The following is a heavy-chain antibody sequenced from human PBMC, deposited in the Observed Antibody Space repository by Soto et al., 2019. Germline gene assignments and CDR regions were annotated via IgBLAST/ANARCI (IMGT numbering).Heavy chain of an antibody. CDR1: GGSFDITSSY. CDR2: IYYSGST. CDR3: ATVPIVGTKPYYFDS. J-gene: IGHJ4*02. V-gene: IGHV4-39*02. D-gene: IGHD1-26*01. Sequence: QLQLQESGPGLVKPSETLSLTCTVSGGSFDITSSYWAWVRQPPGKGLEWIAYIYYSGSTYYNPSLKTRITISVDTSTNQLSLRLSSGTAADTAVYYCATVPIVGTKPYYFDSWGQGTLVTVSS.